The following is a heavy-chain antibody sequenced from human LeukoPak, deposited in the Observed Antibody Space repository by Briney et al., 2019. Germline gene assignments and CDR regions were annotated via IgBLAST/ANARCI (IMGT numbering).Heavy chain of an antibody. CDR1: GYTFTNYY. CDR2: ITASGGST. V-gene: IGHV1-46*01. J-gene: IGHJ4*02. D-gene: IGHD5-24*01. Sequence: ASVTVSCKASGYTFTNYYMHWVRQAPGKGLEWMGIITASGGSTTYAQKFQGRVTMTRDTSTSTVYMEMSSLRSEDTAVYYCARGMGDGYTGVRGEFDCWGQGTLVTVSS. CDR3: ARGMGDGYTGVRGEFDC.